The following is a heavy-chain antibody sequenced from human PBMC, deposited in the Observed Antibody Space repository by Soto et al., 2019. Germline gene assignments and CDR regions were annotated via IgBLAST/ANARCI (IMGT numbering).Heavy chain of an antibody. CDR1: GDSVTSSTFY. CDR2: IHYSGST. D-gene: IGHD3-22*01. Sequence: PSETLSLTCIVSGDSVTSSTFYWGWIRQPPGKGLEWIGNIHYSGSTYYDSSLKSRVTISVDTSKNQFSLKLSSVTAADTAVYYCASQHYYDSSGYYVVYWGQGTLVTVSS. CDR3: ASQHYYDSSGYYVVY. J-gene: IGHJ4*02. V-gene: IGHV4-39*01.